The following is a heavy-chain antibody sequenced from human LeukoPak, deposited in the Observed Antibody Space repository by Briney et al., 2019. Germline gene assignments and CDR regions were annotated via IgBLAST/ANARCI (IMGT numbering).Heavy chain of an antibody. CDR1: GFTFDDYA. CDR3: AKGSQYSSGWVDY. CDR2: ISWNSGSI. Sequence: GGSLRLSCAASGFTFDDYAMHWVRQAPGKGLEWVSGISWNSGSIGYADSVKGRFTISRDNAKNSLYLQMNSLRAEDMALYYCAKGSQYSSGWVDYWGQGTLVTVSS. D-gene: IGHD6-19*01. J-gene: IGHJ4*02. V-gene: IGHV3-9*03.